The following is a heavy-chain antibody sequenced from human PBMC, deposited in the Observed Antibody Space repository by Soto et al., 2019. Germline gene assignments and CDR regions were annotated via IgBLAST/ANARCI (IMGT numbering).Heavy chain of an antibody. J-gene: IGHJ6*02. CDR3: TRSTGTIHRHYYYYGMDV. D-gene: IGHD1-1*01. V-gene: IGHV3-73*01. CDR1: GFTFSGSA. CDR2: IRSKANSYAT. Sequence: GGSLRLSCAASGFTFSGSAMHWVRQASGKGLEWVGRIRSKANSYATAYAASVKGRFTISRDDSKNTAYLQMNSLKTEDTAVYYCTRSTGTIHRHYYYYGMDVWGPGTPVTVYS.